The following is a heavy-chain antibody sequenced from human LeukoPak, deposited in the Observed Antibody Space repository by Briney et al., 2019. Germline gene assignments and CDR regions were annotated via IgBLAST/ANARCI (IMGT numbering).Heavy chain of an antibody. J-gene: IGHJ5*02. D-gene: IGHD2-15*01. CDR1: GFTFSSYA. CDR3: ARVVKVVGANWFDP. Sequence: GGSLRLSCAASGFTFSSYAMHWVRQAPGKGLEWVAVISYDGSNKYYADSVKGRFTISRDNSKNTLYLQMNSLRAEDTAVYYCARVVKVVGANWFDPWGQGTLVTVSS. CDR2: ISYDGSNK. V-gene: IGHV3-30*04.